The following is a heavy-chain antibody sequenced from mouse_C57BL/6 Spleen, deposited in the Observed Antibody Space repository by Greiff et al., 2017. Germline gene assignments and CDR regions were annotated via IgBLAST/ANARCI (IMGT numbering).Heavy chain of an antibody. CDR2: IWSDGST. J-gene: IGHJ1*03. V-gene: IGHV2-6-1*01. Sequence: QVQLRQSGPGLVAPSQSLSITCTVSGFSLTSYGVHWVRQPPGKGLEWLVVIWSDGSTTYNSALKSRLSISKDNSKSQVFLKMNSLQTDDTAMYYCARQYDYDDYWDFDVWGTGTTVTVSS. CDR1: GFSLTSYG. CDR3: ARQYDYDDYWDFDV. D-gene: IGHD2-4*01.